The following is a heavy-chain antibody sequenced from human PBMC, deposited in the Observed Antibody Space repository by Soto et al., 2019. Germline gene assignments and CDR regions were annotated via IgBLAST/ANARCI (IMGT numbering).Heavy chain of an antibody. Sequence: QVQLVESGGGVVQPGRSLRLSCAASGFTFSYYGMHWVRQAPGKGLEWVAVIWYDGSNKYYADSVKGRFTISRDNSKNTRYLQMNSLRAEDTAVYYCARALEGPFDYWGQGTLVTVSS. CDR2: IWYDGSNK. CDR1: GFTFSYYG. CDR3: ARALEGPFDY. D-gene: IGHD1-1*01. V-gene: IGHV3-33*01. J-gene: IGHJ4*02.